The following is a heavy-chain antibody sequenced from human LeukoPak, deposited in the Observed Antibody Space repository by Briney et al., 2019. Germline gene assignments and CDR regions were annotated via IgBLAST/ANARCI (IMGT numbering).Heavy chain of an antibody. CDR1: GGSFSGYY. V-gene: IGHV4-34*01. CDR3: ARARGVVVVVAATLIWDY. CDR2: INHSGRT. Sequence: SETLSRTCAVYGGSFSGYYWSWIRQPPGKGLEWIGEINHSGRTNNNPSLKSRVTISVDTSKNQFSLKLSSVTAADTAVYYCARARGVVVVVAATLIWDYWGQGTLVTVSS. J-gene: IGHJ4*02. D-gene: IGHD2-15*01.